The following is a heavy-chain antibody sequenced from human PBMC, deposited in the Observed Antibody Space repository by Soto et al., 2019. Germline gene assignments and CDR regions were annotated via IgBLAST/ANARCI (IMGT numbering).Heavy chain of an antibody. CDR3: ASGLYVTGWYMEHLDF. J-gene: IGHJ4*02. CDR1: GFSFGSFW. V-gene: IGHV3-7*02. Sequence: EAQLVESGGGLVQPGGSLRLSCAASGFSFGSFWMSWVRQAPGKGLEWMANINDDGNKKYYGDSVRGRFTISRDNAKVSLYLQMEHLRVGVTAVYYCASGLYVTGWYMEHLDFWGQGSVVMVSS. D-gene: IGHD6-19*01. CDR2: INDDGNKK.